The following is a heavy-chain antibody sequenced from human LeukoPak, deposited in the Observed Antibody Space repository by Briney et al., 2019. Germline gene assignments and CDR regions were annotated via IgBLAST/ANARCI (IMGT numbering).Heavy chain of an antibody. CDR3: ASSTTCYTCGLDV. CDR1: GGSISSGGYY. V-gene: IGHV4-31*03. Sequence: SQTLSLTCTVSGGSISSGGYYWSWIRQHPGKGLEWIGYIYYSGSTYFNPSLKSRVTISVDTSKNQFSLKLSSVTAADTAVYYCASSTTCYTCGLDVWGKGTTVTVSS. D-gene: IGHD2-2*02. CDR2: IYYSGST. J-gene: IGHJ6*04.